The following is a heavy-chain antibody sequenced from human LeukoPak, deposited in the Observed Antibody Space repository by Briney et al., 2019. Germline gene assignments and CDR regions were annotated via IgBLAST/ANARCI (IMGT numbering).Heavy chain of an antibody. CDR3: ARGGIQVSGIDEFDY. Sequence: GGSLRLSCAASGFTFIDYDMHWVRQVIGKGLEWVSAIGIRGDTHYSGSVKGRFTISRENAESSLYLQMNSLRAADTAVYYCARGGIQVSGIDEFDYWGQGTLVTVSS. D-gene: IGHD6-19*01. J-gene: IGHJ4*02. CDR2: IGIRGDT. V-gene: IGHV3-13*01. CDR1: GFTFIDYD.